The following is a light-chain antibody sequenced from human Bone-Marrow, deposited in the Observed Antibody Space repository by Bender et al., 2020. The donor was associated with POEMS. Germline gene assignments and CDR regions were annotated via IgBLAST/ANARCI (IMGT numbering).Light chain of an antibody. J-gene: IGLJ2*01. Sequence: QSALTQPPSASGSPGQSVTISCTGTSSDVGGYKYVSWYQQYPGKAPKLMIYDVSNRPSGVSERFSGSNSGNTATLTISRVEGGDEADYYCQVWRSDSGVVFGGGTELTVL. CDR2: DVS. CDR3: QVWRSDSGVV. V-gene: IGLV2-8*01. CDR1: SSDVGGYKY.